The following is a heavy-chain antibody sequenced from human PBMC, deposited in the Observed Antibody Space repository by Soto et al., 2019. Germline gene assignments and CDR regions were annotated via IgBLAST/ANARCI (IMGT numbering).Heavy chain of an antibody. J-gene: IGHJ5*02. V-gene: IGHV4-30-4*01. Sequence: SETLSLTCTVSGGSISSGDYYWSWIRQPPGKGLEWIGYIYYSGSTYYNTSLKSRVTISVDTSKNQFSLKLSSVTAADTAVYYCARYSGYCSGGSCSLFDPWGQGTLVTVSS. CDR1: GGSISSGDYY. CDR2: IYYSGST. D-gene: IGHD2-15*01. CDR3: ARYSGYCSGGSCSLFDP.